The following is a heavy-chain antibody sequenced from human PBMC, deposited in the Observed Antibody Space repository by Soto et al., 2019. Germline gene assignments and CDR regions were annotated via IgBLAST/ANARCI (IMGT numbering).Heavy chain of an antibody. J-gene: IGHJ6*02. V-gene: IGHV4-30-4*01. CDR2: IYYSGST. CDR3: ARDRSGDYDFWSGYSRADYYYGMDV. CDR1: GGSISSGDYY. Sequence: SETLSLTCTVSGGSISSGDYYWSWIRQPPGKGLEWIGYIYYSGSTYYNPSLKSRVTISVDTSKNQFSLKLSSVTAADTAVYYCARDRSGDYDFWSGYSRADYYYGMDVWGQGTTVTVSS. D-gene: IGHD3-3*01.